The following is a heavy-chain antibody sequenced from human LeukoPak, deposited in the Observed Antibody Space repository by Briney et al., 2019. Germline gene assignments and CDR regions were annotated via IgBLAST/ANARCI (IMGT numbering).Heavy chain of an antibody. Sequence: PGGSLRLSCAASGFTVSSNYMSWVRHAPGEGLEWVSVIYSGGSTYYADSVKGRFTISRDNSKNTLYLQMNSLRAEDTAVYDCATGTPYYEFWSGYLEYYYYGMDVWGQGTTVTVSS. J-gene: IGHJ6*02. CDR2: IYSGGST. D-gene: IGHD3-3*01. V-gene: IGHV3-53*01. CDR3: ATGTPYYEFWSGYLEYYYYGMDV. CDR1: GFTVSSNY.